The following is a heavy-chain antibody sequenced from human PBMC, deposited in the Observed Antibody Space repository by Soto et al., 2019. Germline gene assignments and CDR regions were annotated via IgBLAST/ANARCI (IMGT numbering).Heavy chain of an antibody. V-gene: IGHV3-9*01. CDR3: AKDAITMVRGVIIYYGMDV. CDR2: ISWNSGSI. Sequence: GGSLRLSCAASGFTFDDYAMHWVRQAPGKGLEWVSGISWNSGSIGYADSVKGRFTISRDNAKNSLYLQMSSLRAEDTALYYCAKDAITMVRGVIIYYGMDVWGQGTTVTVSS. J-gene: IGHJ6*02. CDR1: GFTFDDYA. D-gene: IGHD3-10*01.